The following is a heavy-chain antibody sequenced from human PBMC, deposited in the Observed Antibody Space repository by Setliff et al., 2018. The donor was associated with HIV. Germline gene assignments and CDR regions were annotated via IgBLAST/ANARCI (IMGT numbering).Heavy chain of an antibody. CDR1: GDSITSGGYS. CDR3: ARCSYSGNWFDP. Sequence: SETLSLTCGVYGDSITSGGYSWSWIRQPPGKGLEWIGYIYVTGSAYVNPSLQSRVTMSLDRSKSQFSLKLNSLTAADTAVYYCARCSYSGNWFDPWGQGTLVTVS. V-gene: IGHV4-30-2*01. D-gene: IGHD3-10*02. J-gene: IGHJ5*02. CDR2: IYVTGSA.